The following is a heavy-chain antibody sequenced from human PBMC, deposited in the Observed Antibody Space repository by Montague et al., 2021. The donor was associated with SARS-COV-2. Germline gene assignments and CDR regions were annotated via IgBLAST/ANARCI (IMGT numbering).Heavy chain of an antibody. CDR1: GGSISSGSYY. J-gene: IGHJ4*02. CDR3: ARAHRGSWAHLDN. V-gene: IGHV4-61*02. Sequence: TLSLTCTVSGGSISSGSYYWSWIRQPAGKGLEWIGRIYTSGTTDSSLSLKSRVTISVDTSKNPVSLKPTSVTAADTAVYYCARAHRGSWAHLDNWGQGRLSPSPQ. D-gene: IGHD3-16*01. CDR2: IYTSGTT.